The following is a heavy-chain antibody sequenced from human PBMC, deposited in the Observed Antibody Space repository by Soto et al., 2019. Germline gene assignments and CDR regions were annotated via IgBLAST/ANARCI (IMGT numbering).Heavy chain of an antibody. V-gene: IGHV4-34*01. D-gene: IGHD6-13*01. CDR3: ATGGLYSSSWYGYYYYGMDV. CDR1: GGSFSGYY. CDR2: INHSGST. Sequence: QVQLQQWGAGLLKPSETLSLTCAVYGGSFSGYYWSWIRQPPGKGLEWIGEINHSGSTNYNPSLKSRVTISVDMSKNQFSLKLSSVTAADTAVYYCATGGLYSSSWYGYYYYGMDVWGQGTTVTVSS. J-gene: IGHJ6*02.